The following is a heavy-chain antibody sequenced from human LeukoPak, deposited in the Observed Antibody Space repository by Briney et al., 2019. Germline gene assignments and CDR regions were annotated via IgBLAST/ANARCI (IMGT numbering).Heavy chain of an antibody. CDR1: GGSISSSSYY. D-gene: IGHD1-26*01. CDR3: ARVPRGSDGYFQH. J-gene: IGHJ1*01. Sequence: SETLSLTCTVSGGSISSSSYYWGWIRQPPGKGLEWIGSIYYSGSTYYNPSLKSRVTISVDTSKNQFSLKLSSVTAADTAVYYCARVPRGSDGYFQHWGQGTLVTVSS. V-gene: IGHV4-39*07. CDR2: IYYSGST.